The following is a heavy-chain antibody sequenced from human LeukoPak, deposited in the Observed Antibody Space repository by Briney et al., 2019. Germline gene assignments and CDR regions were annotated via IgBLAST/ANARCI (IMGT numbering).Heavy chain of an antibody. D-gene: IGHD5-18*01. J-gene: IGHJ5*02. CDR3: ARDSGYSYGAFAP. V-gene: IGHV3-48*03. CDR2: ISSSCRTM. Sequence: PGGSLRLSCAASGFTFSSYEMNSVRQAPGKGLEWVSHISSSCRTMYYADSVKGRLTISREKHKNSLYLQMNSLRAEDTAVYYCARDSGYSYGAFAPWGQGTLVTVSS. CDR1: GFTFSSYE.